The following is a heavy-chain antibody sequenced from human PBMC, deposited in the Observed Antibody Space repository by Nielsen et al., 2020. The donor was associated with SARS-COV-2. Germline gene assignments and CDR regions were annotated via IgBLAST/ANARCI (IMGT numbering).Heavy chain of an antibody. J-gene: IGHJ6*02. D-gene: IGHD3-10*01. CDR3: ASPYYYGSGSYYNPGYGMDV. CDR2: IIPILGIA. V-gene: IGHV1-69*02. Sequence: WVRQAPGQGLERMGRIIPILGIANYAQKFQGRVTITADKSTSTAYMELSSLRSEDTAVYYCASPYYYGSGSYYNPGYGMDVWGQGTTVTVSS.